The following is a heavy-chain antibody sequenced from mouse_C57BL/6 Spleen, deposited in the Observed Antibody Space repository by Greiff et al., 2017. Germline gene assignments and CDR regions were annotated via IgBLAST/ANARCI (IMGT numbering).Heavy chain of an antibody. CDR2: INYDGSST. CDR3: ARDRSNYGYFDV. CDR1: GFTFSDYY. Sequence: DVMLVESEGGLVQPGSSMKLSCTASGFTFSDYYMAWVRQVPEKGLEWVANINYDGSSTYYLDSLKSRFIILRDNAKNILYLQMSSLKSEDTATYYCARDRSNYGYFDVWGTGTTVTVSS. J-gene: IGHJ1*03. D-gene: IGHD2-5*01. V-gene: IGHV5-16*01.